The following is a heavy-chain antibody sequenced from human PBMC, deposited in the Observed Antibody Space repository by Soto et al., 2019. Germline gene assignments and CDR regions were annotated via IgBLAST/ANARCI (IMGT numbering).Heavy chain of an antibody. CDR1: GFTVSSNY. CDR2: IYSGGST. J-gene: IGHJ4*02. V-gene: IGHV3-53*01. D-gene: IGHD3-22*01. Sequence: GGSLRLSCAASGFTVSSNYMSWVRQAPGKGLEWVSVIYSGGSTYYADSVKGRFTISRDNSKNTLHLQMNSLRAEDTAVYYCARNYYDSSGGFDYWGQGTLVTVSS. CDR3: ARNYYDSSGGFDY.